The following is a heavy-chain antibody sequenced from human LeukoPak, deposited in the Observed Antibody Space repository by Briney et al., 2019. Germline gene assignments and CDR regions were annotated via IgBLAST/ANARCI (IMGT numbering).Heavy chain of an antibody. CDR3: AKDHAAAWYFPTDY. Sequence: AGGSLRLSCAASGFTFSSYGMSWVRQAPGKGLEWVSAISGSGGSTYYADSVKGRFTISRDNSKNTLYLQMNSLRAEDTAVYYCAKDHAAAWYFPTDYWGQGTLVTVSS. V-gene: IGHV3-23*01. D-gene: IGHD6-13*01. CDR2: ISGSGGST. CDR1: GFTFSSYG. J-gene: IGHJ4*02.